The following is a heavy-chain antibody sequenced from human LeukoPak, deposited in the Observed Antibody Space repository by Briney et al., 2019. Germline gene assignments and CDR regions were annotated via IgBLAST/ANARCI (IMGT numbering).Heavy chain of an antibody. V-gene: IGHV3-74*01. CDR3: ARGGYSSGLDY. D-gene: IGHD6-19*01. J-gene: IGHJ4*02. CDR2: VDTDVSGT. CDR1: GITFNNYW. Sequence: GGSLRLSCEASGITFNNYWPHWVRQAPGKGLVWVLCVDTDVSGTIYADSVKGRFTVSRDNAKNTLYLQMISLRAEDTAVYYCARGGYSSGLDYWGQGILVTVSS.